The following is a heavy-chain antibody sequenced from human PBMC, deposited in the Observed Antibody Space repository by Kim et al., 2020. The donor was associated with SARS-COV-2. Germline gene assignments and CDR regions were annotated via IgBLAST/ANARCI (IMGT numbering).Heavy chain of an antibody. J-gene: IGHJ6*03. Sequence: GGSLRLSCAASGLNFGDFGMHWVRQIPGKGLQWVSGISWNSANIDYADAVKGRFTISRDNAKNSLYLQMNSLGTEDTALYYCARDPCCNLGNYYYMDVWGKGTTVTVSS. CDR2: ISWNSANI. D-gene: IGHD2-15*01. CDR3: ARDPCCNLGNYYYMDV. V-gene: IGHV3-9*01. CDR1: GLNFGDFG.